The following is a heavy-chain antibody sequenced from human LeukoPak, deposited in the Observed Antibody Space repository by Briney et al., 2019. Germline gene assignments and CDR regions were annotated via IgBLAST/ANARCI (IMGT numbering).Heavy chain of an antibody. V-gene: IGHV3-48*02. D-gene: IGHD1-20*01. CDR2: ISSSSSTI. J-gene: IGHJ4*02. CDR1: GFTFSSYS. CDR3: ARDLGNWNDGDYSDY. Sequence: PGGSLRLSCAASGFTFSSYSMNWVRQAPGKGLEWVSYISSSSSTIYYADSVKGRFTISRDNAKNSLYLQMNSLRDEDTAVYYCARDLGNWNDGDYSDYWGQGTLVTVSS.